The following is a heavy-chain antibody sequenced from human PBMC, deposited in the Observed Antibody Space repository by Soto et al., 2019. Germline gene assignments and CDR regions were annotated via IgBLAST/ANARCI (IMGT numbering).Heavy chain of an antibody. V-gene: IGHV4-39*01. CDR1: GGSISSSSYY. D-gene: IGHD6-19*01. Sequence: PSETLSLTCTVSGGSISSSSYYRGWIRQPPGKGLEWIGSIYYSGSTYYNPSLKSRVTISVDTSKNQFSLKLSSVTAADTAVYYCARGGVRSGYYYYYYGMDVWGQGTTVTVSS. CDR3: ARGGVRSGYYYYYYGMDV. J-gene: IGHJ6*02. CDR2: IYYSGST.